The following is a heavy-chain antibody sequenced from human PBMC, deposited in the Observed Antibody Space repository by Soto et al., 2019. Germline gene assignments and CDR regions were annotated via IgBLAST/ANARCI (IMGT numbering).Heavy chain of an antibody. CDR2: INGDGGTI. Sequence: EVQLLESGGGLVQPGGSLRLSCAASGFTFSTSWIHWVRQAPGKGLVWVSRINGDGGTINYADSVKGRFTISRDNAKNTVYLQMNSLSADDTAVYYCTRGGNYYFDYWGQGTLVTVSS. D-gene: IGHD1-7*01. V-gene: IGHV3-74*02. J-gene: IGHJ4*02. CDR3: TRGGNYYFDY. CDR1: GFTFSTSW.